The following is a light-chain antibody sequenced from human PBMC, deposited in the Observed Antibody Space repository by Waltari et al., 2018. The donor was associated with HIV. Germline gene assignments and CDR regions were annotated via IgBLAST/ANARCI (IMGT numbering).Light chain of an antibody. CDR3: QSYDSSFSGAV. Sequence: QSVLTQPPSVSGAPGQRVTVSCTGRSSNLRAACDAHWYQQIPGTAPKLLIYANNHRPSGVPDRFSGSKSGATASLAITGLQPEDEADYYCQSYDSSFSGAVFGGGTKLTVL. CDR2: ANN. J-gene: IGLJ2*01. CDR1: SSNLRAACD. V-gene: IGLV1-40*01.